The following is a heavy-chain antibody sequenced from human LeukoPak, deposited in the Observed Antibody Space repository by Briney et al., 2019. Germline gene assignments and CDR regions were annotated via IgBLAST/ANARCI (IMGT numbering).Heavy chain of an antibody. CDR2: IRYDGSNK. CDR3: AKIRSPWFGELFDLGY. V-gene: IGHV3-30*02. Sequence: GGSLRLSCGASGFTFSSYGMHWVRQAPGKGLEWVAFIRYDGSNKYYADSVKGRFTISRDNSKNTLYLQMNSLRAEDTAVYYCAKIRSPWFGELFDLGYWGQGTLVTVSS. CDR1: GFTFSSYG. J-gene: IGHJ4*02. D-gene: IGHD3-10*01.